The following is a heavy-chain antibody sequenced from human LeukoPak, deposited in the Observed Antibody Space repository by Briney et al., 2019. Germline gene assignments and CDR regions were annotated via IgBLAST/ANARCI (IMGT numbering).Heavy chain of an antibody. D-gene: IGHD6-19*01. Sequence: ASVKVSCKASGYTFTGYYMHWVRQAPGQGLEWMGWINPNSGGTNYAQKFQGRVTMTRDTSISPAYMELSRLRSDDTAVYYCAREAVIAVAVNWFDPWGQGTLVTVSS. J-gene: IGHJ5*02. V-gene: IGHV1-2*02. CDR2: INPNSGGT. CDR3: AREAVIAVAVNWFDP. CDR1: GYTFTGYY.